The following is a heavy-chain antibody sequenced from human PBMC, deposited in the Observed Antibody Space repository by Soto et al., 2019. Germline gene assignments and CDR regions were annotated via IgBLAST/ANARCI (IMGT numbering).Heavy chain of an antibody. Sequence: PGGSLRLSCAASGFTFSSYDMHWVRQATGKGLEWVSAIGTAGDTYYPGSVKGRFTISRENAKNSLYLQMNSLRAGDTAVYYCARGKGKEDFWSGYYTIHYYYYGMDVWGQGTKVTVSS. V-gene: IGHV3-13*01. CDR1: GFTFSSYD. D-gene: IGHD3-3*01. CDR3: ARGKGKEDFWSGYYTIHYYYYGMDV. CDR2: IGTAGDT. J-gene: IGHJ6*02.